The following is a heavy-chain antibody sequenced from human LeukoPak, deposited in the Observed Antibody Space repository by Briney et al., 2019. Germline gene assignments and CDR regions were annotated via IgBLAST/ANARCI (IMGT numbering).Heavy chain of an antibody. J-gene: IGHJ6*02. V-gene: IGHV4-34*01. Sequence: SETLSLTCAVYGGSFSGYYWSWIRQPPGKGLEWIGEINHSGSTNYNPSLKSRVTISVDTSKNQFSLKLSSATAADTAVYYCARGRSTGYCSSTSCYRRRVYYGMDVWGQGTTVTVSS. CDR1: GGSFSGYY. D-gene: IGHD2-2*02. CDR2: INHSGST. CDR3: ARGRSTGYCSSTSCYRRRVYYGMDV.